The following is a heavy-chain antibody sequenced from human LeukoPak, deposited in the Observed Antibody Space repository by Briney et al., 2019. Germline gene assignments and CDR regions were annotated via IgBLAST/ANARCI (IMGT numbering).Heavy chain of an antibody. V-gene: IGHV4-59*01. CDR3: ARVTGYMIEDYFDY. CDR1: GGSISSYY. J-gene: IGHJ4*02. CDR2: IYYSGST. Sequence: SGTLSLTCAVSGGSISSYYWSWLRQPPGKGLEWIGYIYYSGSTNYNPSLKSRVTISVDTSKNQFSLKLRSVTAADTAVYYCARVTGYMIEDYFDYWGQGTVVTVSS. D-gene: IGHD3-22*01.